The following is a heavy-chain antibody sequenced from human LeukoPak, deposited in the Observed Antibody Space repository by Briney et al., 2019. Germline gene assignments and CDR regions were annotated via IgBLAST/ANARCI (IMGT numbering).Heavy chain of an antibody. CDR2: IKQDGSEK. V-gene: IGHV3-7*01. J-gene: IGHJ4*02. D-gene: IGHD3-22*01. CDR3: ARSYYDSSGELDY. Sequence: GGSLRLSCAASGFTFSSYWMSWVRQAPGKGLEWVANIKQDGSEKYYVDSVKGRFTISRDNAKNSLYLQMNSLRAEDTAVYYCARSYYDSSGELDYWGQGTLVTVSS. CDR1: GFTFSSYW.